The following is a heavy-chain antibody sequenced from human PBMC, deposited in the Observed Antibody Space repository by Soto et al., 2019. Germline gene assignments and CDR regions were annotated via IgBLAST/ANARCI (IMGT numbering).Heavy chain of an antibody. CDR2: TYYRSKWYN. D-gene: IGHD6-19*01. CDR1: GDSVSSNSAA. Sequence: SQTLSLTCAISGDSVSSNSAAWNWIRQSPSRGLEWLGTTYYRSKWYNDYAVSVKSRITINPDTSKNQFSLQLNSVTPEDTAVYYCARDVVAVAGTYYYYYGMDVWGQGTTVTVSS. J-gene: IGHJ6*02. V-gene: IGHV6-1*01. CDR3: ARDVVAVAGTYYYYYGMDV.